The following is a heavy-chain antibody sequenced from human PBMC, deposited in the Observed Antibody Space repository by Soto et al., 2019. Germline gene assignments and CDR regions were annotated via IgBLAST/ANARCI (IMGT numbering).Heavy chain of an antibody. CDR2: ISPNSGGT. V-gene: IGHV1-2*02. CDR1: GYTFTGYY. Sequence: QVQLVQSGAEVKKSGASVKVSCKASGYTFTGYYIHWVRQAPGQGPEWMGEISPNSGGTKYAQRFQGRVTMTRDTSITTVYMELSNLSPDATAVYYCGKGRSGDVGVFYWGQGTLATVYS. J-gene: IGHJ4*02. D-gene: IGHD1-26*01. CDR3: GKGRSGDVGVFY.